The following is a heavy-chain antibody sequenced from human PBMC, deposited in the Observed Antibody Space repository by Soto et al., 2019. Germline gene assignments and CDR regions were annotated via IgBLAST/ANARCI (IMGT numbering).Heavy chain of an antibody. CDR1: GFTFSSYA. J-gene: IGHJ6*03. CDR2: ISSNSSYK. Sequence: GSLRLSCAASGFTFSSYAMHWVRQAPGKGLEWVAAISSNSSYKYYADSVKGRFTISRDNAKNTLYLQMNSLRAEDTAVYYCAKSPHIVVVPAANDYYYYMDVWGKGTTVTVSS. CDR3: AKSPHIVVVPAANDYYYYMDV. D-gene: IGHD2-2*01. V-gene: IGHV3-21*01.